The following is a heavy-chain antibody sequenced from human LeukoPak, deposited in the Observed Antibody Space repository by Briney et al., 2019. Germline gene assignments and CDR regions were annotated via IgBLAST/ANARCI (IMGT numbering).Heavy chain of an antibody. D-gene: IGHD2-15*01. V-gene: IGHV3-33*01. CDR3: ARVYCSGGSCYGPFDY. CDR1: GFTFSSYG. CDR2: IWYDGTNK. Sequence: QTGGSLRLSCAASGFTFSSYGMHWVRQAPGKGLEWVAVIWYDGTNKYYADSVKGRFTISRDNSKNTLYLQMNRLRAEDTAMYYCARVYCSGGSCYGPFDYWGQGTLVTVSS. J-gene: IGHJ4*02.